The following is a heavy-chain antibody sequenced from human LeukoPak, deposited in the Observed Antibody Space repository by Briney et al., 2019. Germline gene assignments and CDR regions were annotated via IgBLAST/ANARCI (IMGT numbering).Heavy chain of an antibody. J-gene: IGHJ5*02. D-gene: IGHD6-13*01. CDR1: GYTFTGYY. V-gene: IGHV3-30*02. Sequence: SCKASGYTFTGYYMHWVRQAPGKGLEWVAFIRYDGSNEYYADSVKGRFTISRDNSKYMLYLQMNSLRAEDTAVYYCARVLLAAAGAYWFDPWGQGTLVTVSS. CDR2: IRYDGSNE. CDR3: ARVLLAAAGAYWFDP.